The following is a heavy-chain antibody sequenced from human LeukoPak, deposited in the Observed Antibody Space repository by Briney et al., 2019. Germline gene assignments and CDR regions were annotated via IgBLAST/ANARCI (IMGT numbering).Heavy chain of an antibody. Sequence: ETLSLTCAVSGGSISSSNWWSWVRQAPGKGLEWVANIKKDGSEKYYVDSVKGRFTISRDNSKLYLQMNSLRAEDTAVYYCAKKGYSNGWRDSYYFDYWGQGTLVTVSS. CDR2: IKKDGSEK. CDR3: AKKGYSNGWRDSYYFDY. V-gene: IGHV3-7*01. J-gene: IGHJ4*02. CDR1: GGSISSSNW. D-gene: IGHD6-19*01.